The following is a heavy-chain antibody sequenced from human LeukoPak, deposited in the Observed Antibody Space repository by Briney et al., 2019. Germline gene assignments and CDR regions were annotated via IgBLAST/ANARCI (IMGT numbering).Heavy chain of an antibody. J-gene: IGHJ3*02. CDR2: ISGSGGNT. CDR3: ARDRLKWELLRHDAFDI. CDR1: GFTFSNYA. Sequence: PGGSLRLSCAASGFTFSNYAMSWVRQAPGKGLEWVSAISGSGGNTYYADSVEGRFTISRDNSKNTLYLQMDRMRVEDSAVYYCARDRLKWELLRHDAFDIWGQGTMVTVSS. V-gene: IGHV3-23*01. D-gene: IGHD1-26*01.